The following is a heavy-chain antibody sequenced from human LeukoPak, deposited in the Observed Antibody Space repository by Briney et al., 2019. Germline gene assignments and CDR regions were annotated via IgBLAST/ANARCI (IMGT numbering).Heavy chain of an antibody. CDR3: ARISNRAYCGGDCYSWDFDY. J-gene: IGHJ4*02. V-gene: IGHV1-3*01. CDR1: GYTFSSYA. CDR2: INAGNGNT. D-gene: IGHD2-21*02. Sequence: GASVKVSCKASGYTFSSYAMHWVRQAPGQRLEWMGWINAGNGNTKYSQKFQGRVTITRDTSASTAYMDLSSLRSEDTAVYYCARISNRAYCGGDCYSWDFDYWGQGTLVTVSS.